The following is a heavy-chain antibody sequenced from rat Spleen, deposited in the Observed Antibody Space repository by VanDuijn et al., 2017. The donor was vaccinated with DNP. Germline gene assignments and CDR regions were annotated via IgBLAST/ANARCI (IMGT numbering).Heavy chain of an antibody. D-gene: IGHD3-8*01. Sequence: EVQVLESGGGLVQPGNSLKLSCATSGFTFSTAWMSWYRQFPEKRLEWVARIKAKPNSYATDYTGSVKGRFTISRDDSKNSIFLQMNNLKEDDTAIYYCASPGYWGQGVMVTVSS. J-gene: IGHJ2*01. CDR2: IKAKPNSYAT. V-gene: IGHV6-6*01. CDR1: GFTFSTAW. CDR3: ASPGY.